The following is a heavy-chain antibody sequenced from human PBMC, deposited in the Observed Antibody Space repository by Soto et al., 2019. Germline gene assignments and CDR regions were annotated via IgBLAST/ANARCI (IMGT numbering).Heavy chain of an antibody. CDR1: GGSISSSSYY. D-gene: IGHD2-2*01. V-gene: IGHV4-39*02. Sequence: QLQLQESGPGLVKPSETLPLTCTVSGGSISSSSYYWGWIRQPPGKGLEWIGSMYYSGSTYYTPSLRSRVTISVNTSKTHFSLKLTSVTAADTAVYYCARNELVVAAVMWCGTGGFDSWGQGTLVTVSS. J-gene: IGHJ4*02. CDR3: ARNELVVAAVMWCGTGGFDS. CDR2: MYYSGST.